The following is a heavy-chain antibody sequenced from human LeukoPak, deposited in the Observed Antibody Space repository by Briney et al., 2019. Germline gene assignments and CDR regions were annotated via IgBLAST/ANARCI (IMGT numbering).Heavy chain of an antibody. D-gene: IGHD2-15*01. J-gene: IGHJ4*02. Sequence: SVTLSFTASGGTFTSYAISWVRQAPGQGLEWMGGIIPIFGTANYAQKFQGRVTITADKSTSTAYMELSSLRSEDTAVYYCARGRYCSGGSCYPEDYWGQGTMVTVSS. V-gene: IGHV1-69*06. CDR3: ARGRYCSGGSCYPEDY. CDR1: GGTFTSYA. CDR2: IIPIFGTA.